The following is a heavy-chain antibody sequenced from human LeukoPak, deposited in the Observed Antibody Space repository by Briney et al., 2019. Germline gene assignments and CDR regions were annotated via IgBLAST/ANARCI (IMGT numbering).Heavy chain of an antibody. D-gene: IGHD3-22*01. V-gene: IGHV3-23*01. CDR1: GITLSNYA. CDR2: IGGSGGGT. J-gene: IGHJ4*02. CDR3: AKRGVVIRVILVGFHKEAYYFDS. Sequence: GGSLRLSCAVSGITLSNYAMSWVRQAPGKGLEWVAGIGGSGGGTNYADSVKGRFTISRDNPKNTLYLQMNNLRADDTAVYFYAKRGVVIRVILVGFHKEAYYFDSWGQGALVTVSS.